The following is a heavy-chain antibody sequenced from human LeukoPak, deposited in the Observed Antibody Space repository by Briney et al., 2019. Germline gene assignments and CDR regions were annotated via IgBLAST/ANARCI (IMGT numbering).Heavy chain of an antibody. CDR2: ISSSTSYI. Sequence: GGSLRLSCAASGFTFSSYSMNWIRQAPGKGLEWVSSISSSTSYIYYADSVKGRFTISKDNAKNSLYLQMNSLRAEDTAVYYCARAGGSTVSHSDYWGQGTLVTASS. CDR3: ARAGGSTVSHSDY. D-gene: IGHD4-17*01. V-gene: IGHV3-21*01. J-gene: IGHJ4*02. CDR1: GFTFSSYS.